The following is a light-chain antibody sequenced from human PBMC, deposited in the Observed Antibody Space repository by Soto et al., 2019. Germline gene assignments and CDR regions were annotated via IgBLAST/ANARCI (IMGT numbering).Light chain of an antibody. CDR1: SSNIGAGFD. V-gene: IGLV1-40*01. CDR3: QSYDISLRGNV. Sequence: QYVLTQPPSVSGAPGQRVILSCTGNSSNIGAGFDVHWYQQVPGSAPTLLIYGNTHRPTGVPDRFSGSKGGTSASLTITGLQADDEADYYCQSYDISLRGNVFGPGTKLTVL. CDR2: GNT. J-gene: IGLJ1*01.